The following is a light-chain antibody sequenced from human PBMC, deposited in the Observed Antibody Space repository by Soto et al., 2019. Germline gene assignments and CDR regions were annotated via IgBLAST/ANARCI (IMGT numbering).Light chain of an antibody. J-gene: IGKJ1*01. CDR1: QSIGTW. V-gene: IGKV1-5*01. CDR3: QQYCNSSGA. CDR2: DAS. Sequence: EIPVTQSPSTLSASAGDRVTITCGASQSIGTWLAWYQQNPGKAPQLLIFDASTLESGVPSRFSGSGSGTDFTLTISRLKPDDFATYYCQQYCNSSGAFGSGTKVDIK.